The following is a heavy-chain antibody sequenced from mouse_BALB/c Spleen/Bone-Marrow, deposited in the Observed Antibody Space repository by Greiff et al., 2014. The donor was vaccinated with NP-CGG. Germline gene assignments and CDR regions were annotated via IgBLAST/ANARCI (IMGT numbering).Heavy chain of an antibody. CDR2: IDPANGNT. D-gene: IGHD1-1*01. Sequence: DVKLVESGAELGKPGASVKLSCTASGFNIRDTYMHWVRQRPEQGLEWIGRIDPANGNTKYDPKFQGKATITADTSSNTAYLQLSSLTSGDTAVYYCASYYYGRSSFTYWGQGTLVTVSA. J-gene: IGHJ3*01. V-gene: IGHV14-3*02. CDR1: GFNIRDTY. CDR3: ASYYYGRSSFTY.